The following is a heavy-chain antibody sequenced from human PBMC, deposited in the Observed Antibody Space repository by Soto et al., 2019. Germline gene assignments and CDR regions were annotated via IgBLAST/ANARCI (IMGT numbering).Heavy chain of an antibody. J-gene: IGHJ5*02. Sequence: QLRLQESGPGLVEPSQTLSLICSVSDDSMRSGGYYWTWIRQLPGKGLQWIGFIHYSGAPLYSPSLKSRVSIAMQMSNNQFSLRLGSVTAADTAIYYCLRGKDKDDSSFWHHWGQGTPVTVSS. CDR1: DDSMRSGGYY. CDR2: IHYSGAP. V-gene: IGHV4-31*03. CDR3: LRGKDKDDSSFWHH. D-gene: IGHD6-6*01.